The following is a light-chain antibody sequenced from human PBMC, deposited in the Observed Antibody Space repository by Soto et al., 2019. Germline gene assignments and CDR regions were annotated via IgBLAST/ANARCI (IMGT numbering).Light chain of an antibody. CDR1: QSISSY. J-gene: IGKJ2*01. CDR2: AAS. V-gene: IGKV1-39*01. Sequence: DIQMTQSPSSLSASVGDRVTITCRASQSISSYLNWYQQKPGKAPKLLIYAASSLQSGVQSRFSCSGSGTDFTLIISSLQPEDFATYYCQQSYSTPYTFGQGTKLEIK. CDR3: QQSYSTPYT.